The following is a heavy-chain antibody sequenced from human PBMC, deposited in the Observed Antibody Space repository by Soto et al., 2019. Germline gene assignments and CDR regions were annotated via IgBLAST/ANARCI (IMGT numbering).Heavy chain of an antibody. V-gene: IGHV1-18*01. CDR1: GYTFTSYG. J-gene: IGHJ5*02. CDR2: ISAYNVNT. D-gene: IGHD2-2*01. Sequence: ASVKVSCKASGYTFTSYGISLVRQAPVQGLEWIVWISAYNVNTNYSQKLQGRFTITTYTSTITSYIELMSLRSDDTSVYYCARAVVPAGTNWFDPWGQGTMVTVSS. CDR3: ARAVVPAGTNWFDP.